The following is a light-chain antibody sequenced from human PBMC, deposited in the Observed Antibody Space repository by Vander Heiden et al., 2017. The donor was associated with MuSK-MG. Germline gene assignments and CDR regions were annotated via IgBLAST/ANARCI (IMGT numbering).Light chain of an antibody. CDR1: QALINY. CDR2: DAS. J-gene: IGKJ4*01. Sequence: MADSPSFLSASVVGRVTITCQASQALINYLNWYQQKPGKAPKLLIFDASNLEDGFPSRFSGSGSGTDFTFAISSLRPEDFATYYCQQYDIVPLTFGAGTKVEIK. CDR3: QQYDIVPLT. V-gene: IGKV1-33*01.